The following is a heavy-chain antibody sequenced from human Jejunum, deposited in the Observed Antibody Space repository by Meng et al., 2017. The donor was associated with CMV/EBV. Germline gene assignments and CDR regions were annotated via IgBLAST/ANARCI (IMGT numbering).Heavy chain of an antibody. CDR3: VRVKIVATILDY. D-gene: IGHD5-12*01. CDR2: SRPRAKDYST. J-gene: IGHJ4*02. Sequence: SGFTFSDHYIDWVRQAPGKGLEWIGRSRPRAKDYSTEYAASVKGRFTISRDDSENSVYLQMNSLKTEDTAVYYCVRVKIVATILDYWGQGTLVTVSS. V-gene: IGHV3-72*01. CDR1: GFTFSDHY.